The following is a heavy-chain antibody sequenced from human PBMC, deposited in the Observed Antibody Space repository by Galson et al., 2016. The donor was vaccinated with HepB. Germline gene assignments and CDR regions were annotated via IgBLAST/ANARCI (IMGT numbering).Heavy chain of an antibody. D-gene: IGHD3-22*01. Sequence: SLRLSCATSGFTFSSYALHWVRQAPGKGLEWVAVMSSDGRDEYFADSVRGRFTISRDNSKNMVNLQMSSLRPEDTAVYYCAMEHSRGWFFFDYWGQGTLVTVSS. CDR3: AMEHSRGWFFFDY. CDR1: GFTFSSYA. J-gene: IGHJ4*02. V-gene: IGHV3-30*04. CDR2: MSSDGRDE.